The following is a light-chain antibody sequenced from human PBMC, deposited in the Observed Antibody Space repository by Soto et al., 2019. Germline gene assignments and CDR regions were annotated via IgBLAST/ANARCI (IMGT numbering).Light chain of an antibody. Sequence: QSALTQPPSVSGSPGQSVTISCTGTSNDVGTYNCVSWYQEPPGTAPKLMIYEVNNRPSGVPDRFSGSKSGNTASLTISGLQAEDEADYYCSSYTSSSTLLFGGGTQLTVL. J-gene: IGLJ7*01. CDR1: SNDVGTYNC. CDR2: EVN. CDR3: SSYTSSSTLL. V-gene: IGLV2-18*02.